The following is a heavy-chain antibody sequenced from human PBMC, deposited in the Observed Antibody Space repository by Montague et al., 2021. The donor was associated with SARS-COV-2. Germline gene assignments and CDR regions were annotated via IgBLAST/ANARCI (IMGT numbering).Heavy chain of an antibody. V-gene: IGHV3-7*01. CDR1: GFTFTNYW. D-gene: IGHD3/OR15-3a*01. CDR2: INQHGGEN. J-gene: IGHJ6*02. Sequence: SLRLSCAASGFTFTNYWMTLVRLAPGKGLEWVATINQHGGENYYVGSXXGRFTISRDNAKKSVYLQINSLGAEDTAVYYCARVDYQVPYYYYAGMDLWGQGTTVTVSS. CDR3: ARVDYQVPYYYYAGMDL.